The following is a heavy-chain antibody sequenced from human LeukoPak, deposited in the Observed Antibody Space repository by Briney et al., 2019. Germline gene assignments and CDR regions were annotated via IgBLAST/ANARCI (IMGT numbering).Heavy chain of an antibody. CDR3: AGHGSTDYFDY. Sequence: PSETLSLTCTVSGGSISRYYWSWIRQPPGKGLEWIGYIYYSGGTSYNPSLKSRFTMSVDTSKNQFSLKLSSVTAADTAVYYCAGHGSTDYFDYWGQGTLVTVSS. V-gene: IGHV4-59*01. CDR1: GGSISRYY. CDR2: IYYSGGT. D-gene: IGHD2-2*03. J-gene: IGHJ4*02.